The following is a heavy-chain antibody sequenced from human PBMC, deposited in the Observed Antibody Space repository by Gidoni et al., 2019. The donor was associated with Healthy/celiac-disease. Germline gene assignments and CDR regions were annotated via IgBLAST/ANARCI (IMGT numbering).Heavy chain of an antibody. V-gene: IGHV3-30-3*01. D-gene: IGHD3-10*01. CDR1: GFPFSRYA. CDR2: ISYDGSNK. CDR3: AREVAEGSGNLYYFDY. J-gene: IGHJ4*02. Sequence: QVQLVESGGGVVQPGRSLRLSCAASGFPFSRYAMHWVRQAPGKGLAWVAVISYDGSNKYYADSVKGRFTISRDNSKNTLYLQMNSLRAEDTAVYYCAREVAEGSGNLYYFDYWGQGTLVTVSS.